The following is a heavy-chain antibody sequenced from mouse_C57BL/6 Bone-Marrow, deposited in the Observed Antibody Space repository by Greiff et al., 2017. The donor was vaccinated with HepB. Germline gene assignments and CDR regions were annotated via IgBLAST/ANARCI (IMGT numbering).Heavy chain of an antibody. CDR1: GFTFSDYG. CDR2: ISSGSSTI. J-gene: IGHJ3*01. D-gene: IGHD2-10*01. Sequence: EVKVEESGGGLVKPGGSLKLSCAASGFTFSDYGMHWVRQAPEKGLEWVAYISSGSSTIYYADTVKGRFTISRDNAKNTLFLQMTSLRSEDTAMYYCARAYYWFAYWGQGTLVTVSA. V-gene: IGHV5-17*01. CDR3: ARAYYWFAY.